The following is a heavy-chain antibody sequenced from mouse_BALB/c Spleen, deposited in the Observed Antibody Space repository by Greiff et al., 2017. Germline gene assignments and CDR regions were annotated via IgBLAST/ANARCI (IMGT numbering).Heavy chain of an antibody. CDR1: GFSLTSYG. CDR3: ARDYYYGSSYWYFDV. J-gene: IGHJ1*01. V-gene: IGHV2-9*02. Sequence: VKLQESGPGLVAPSQSLSITCTVSGFSLTSYGVHWVRQPPGKGLEWLGVIWAGGSTNYNSALMSRLSISKDNSKSQVFLKMNSLQTDDTAMYCCARDYYYGSSYWYFDVWGAGTTVTVSS. D-gene: IGHD1-1*01. CDR2: IWAGGST.